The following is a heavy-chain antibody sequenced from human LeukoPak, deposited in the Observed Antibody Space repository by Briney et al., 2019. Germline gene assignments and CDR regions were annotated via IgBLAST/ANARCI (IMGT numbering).Heavy chain of an antibody. CDR2: IYTSGST. CDR3: ARDVVAAPGTWDY. Sequence: PSLTLSLTCTVSGGSISSGSYYWSWIRQPAGKGLEWIGRIYTSGSTNYNPSLKSRVTMSVDTSKNQFSLKLSSVTAADTAVYYCARDVVAAPGTWDYWGQGTLVTVSS. J-gene: IGHJ4*02. CDR1: GGSISSGSYY. D-gene: IGHD6-13*01. V-gene: IGHV4-61*02.